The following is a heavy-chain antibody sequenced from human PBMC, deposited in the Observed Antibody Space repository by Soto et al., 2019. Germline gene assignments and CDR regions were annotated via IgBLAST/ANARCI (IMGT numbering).Heavy chain of an antibody. V-gene: IGHV3-30*18. J-gene: IGHJ4*01. CDR1: GFTFSSYG. Sequence: GGSLRLSCAASGFTFSSYGMHWVRQAPGKGLEWVAVISYDGRNKYYADFVKGRFTISRDNSKNTLYLQMDSLRAEDAAVYYCAKGSGSDFWSGYYFWGHGTLVTVSS. CDR3: AKGSGSDFWSGYYF. CDR2: ISYDGRNK. D-gene: IGHD3-3*01.